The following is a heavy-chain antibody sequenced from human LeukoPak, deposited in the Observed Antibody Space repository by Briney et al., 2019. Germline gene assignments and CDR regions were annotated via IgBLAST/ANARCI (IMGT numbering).Heavy chain of an antibody. J-gene: IGHJ4*02. CDR3: ARDDCGDTCYPGGY. D-gene: IGHD2-21*01. CDR1: GYIFTKYV. CDR2: IKAGNGDT. Sequence: WASVKVSCKASGYIFTKYVVHWVRQAPGQRPEWMGWIKAGNGDTKYSQNFQDRLTITRDTSASTVYMELSSLTSEDTALYYCARDDCGDTCYPGGYWGQGTLVTVSS. V-gene: IGHV1-3*01.